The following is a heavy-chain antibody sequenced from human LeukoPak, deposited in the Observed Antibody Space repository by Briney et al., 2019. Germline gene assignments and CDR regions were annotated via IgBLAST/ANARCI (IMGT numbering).Heavy chain of an antibody. CDR1: GGSINTRSYF. Sequence: SETLSLTCSASGGSINTRSYFWGWVRQSPGKGLEWIASMYYSGTTYYNPSLKSRVTISVDTYKSQLSLKLSSVTAADTAVYYCARQRGSGWYHPHLFWGQGILVTVSS. CDR2: MYYSGTT. V-gene: IGHV4-39*01. D-gene: IGHD6-19*01. J-gene: IGHJ4*02. CDR3: ARQRGSGWYHPHLF.